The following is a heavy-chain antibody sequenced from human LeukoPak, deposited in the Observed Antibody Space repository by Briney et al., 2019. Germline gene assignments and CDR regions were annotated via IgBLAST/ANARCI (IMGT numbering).Heavy chain of an antibody. CDR1: GSTFSSYG. Sequence: GGSLRLSCAASGSTFSSYGMHWVRQAPGKGLEWVAVIWNDGSNQYYADSVKGRFTISRDNSRDTLYLQLDRLRAEDTAVYYCARGTGHDYLDAFDIWGQGTMVTVSS. D-gene: IGHD4-11*01. CDR3: ARGTGHDYLDAFDI. V-gene: IGHV3-33*01. J-gene: IGHJ3*02. CDR2: IWNDGSNQ.